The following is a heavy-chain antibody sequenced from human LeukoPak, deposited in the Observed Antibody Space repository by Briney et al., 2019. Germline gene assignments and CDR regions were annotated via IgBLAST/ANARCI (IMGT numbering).Heavy chain of an antibody. J-gene: IGHJ3*02. D-gene: IGHD1-1*01. CDR2: ISYDGSNK. CDR1: GFTFSSYG. Sequence: PGGSLRLSCAASGFTFSSYGMHWVRQAPGKGLEWVAVISYDGSNKYYADSVKGRFTISRDNSKNTLYLQMNSLRAEDTAVYYCASHTGAFDIWGQGTMVTVSS. V-gene: IGHV3-30*03. CDR3: ASHTGAFDI.